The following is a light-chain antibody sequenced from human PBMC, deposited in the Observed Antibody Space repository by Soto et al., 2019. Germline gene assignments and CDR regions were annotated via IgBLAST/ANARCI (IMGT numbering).Light chain of an antibody. CDR1: QSISSY. J-gene: IGKJ2*02. Sequence: DIQMTQSPSSLSASVGDRVTITCRASQSISSYLDWYQQKPGKAPKLLIYNASSLESGVPSRFSGSGSGTDFTLTISSLQPEDFATYYCQQNYSTPRTFGQGTKLEI. V-gene: IGKV1-39*01. CDR3: QQNYSTPRT. CDR2: NAS.